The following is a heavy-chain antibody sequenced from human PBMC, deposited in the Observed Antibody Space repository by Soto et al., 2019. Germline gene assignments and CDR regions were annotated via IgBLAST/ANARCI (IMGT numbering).Heavy chain of an antibody. Sequence: GGSLRLSCAASGFTFSSYGMHWVRQAPGKGLEWVAVISYDGSNKYYADSVKGRFTISRDNSKNTLYLQMNSLRAEDTAVYYCAKDCGGHYYDSSGYEAFDYWGQGTLVTVSS. CDR2: ISYDGSNK. V-gene: IGHV3-30*18. J-gene: IGHJ4*02. CDR3: AKDCGGHYYDSSGYEAFDY. CDR1: GFTFSSYG. D-gene: IGHD3-22*01.